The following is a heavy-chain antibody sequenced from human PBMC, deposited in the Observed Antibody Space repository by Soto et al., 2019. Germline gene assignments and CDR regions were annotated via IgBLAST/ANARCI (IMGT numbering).Heavy chain of an antibody. CDR2: ISSSSSYT. D-gene: IGHD4-17*01. J-gene: IGHJ6*02. CDR3: ARDGPPMEDEYGDYAQTGGMDV. CDR1: GFTFSDYY. V-gene: IGHV3-11*05. Sequence: QVQLVETGGGLVKPGGSLRLSCAASGFTFSDYYMSWIRQAPGKGLEWDSYISSSSSYTNYADSVKGRFTISRDNAKNSLLLQMNSLRAEDTAVYYCARDGPPMEDEYGDYAQTGGMDVWGQGTTVTV.